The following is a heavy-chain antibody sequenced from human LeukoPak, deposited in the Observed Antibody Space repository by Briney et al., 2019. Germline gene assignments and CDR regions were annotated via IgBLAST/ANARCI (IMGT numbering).Heavy chain of an antibody. CDR3: ARDRGYSTFGY. D-gene: IGHD4-23*01. Sequence: GRFTISRDNAKNSLYLQMNSLRVDDTAVYYCARDRGYSTFGYWGQGTLVTVSS. J-gene: IGHJ4*02. V-gene: IGHV3-21*03.